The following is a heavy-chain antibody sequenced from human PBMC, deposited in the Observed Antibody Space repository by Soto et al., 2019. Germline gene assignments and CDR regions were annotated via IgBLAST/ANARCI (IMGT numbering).Heavy chain of an antibody. CDR3: ARGKYYDFWSGYLSTFDY. Sequence: SETLSLTCTVSGGSISSGDYYWSWIRQPPGEGLEWIGYIYYSGSTYYNPSLKSRVTISVDTSKNQFSLKLSSVTAADTAVYYCARGKYYDFWSGYLSTFDYWGQGTLVTVSS. D-gene: IGHD3-3*01. J-gene: IGHJ4*02. V-gene: IGHV4-30-4*01. CDR1: GGSISSGDYY. CDR2: IYYSGST.